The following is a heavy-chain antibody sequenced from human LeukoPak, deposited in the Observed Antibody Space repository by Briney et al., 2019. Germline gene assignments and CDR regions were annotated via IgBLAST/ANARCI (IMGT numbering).Heavy chain of an antibody. J-gene: IGHJ4*02. Sequence: GGSLRLSCAASVFIFSSYGMHGVRQAPGKGLEWVAVISYDGSNKYYADSVKGRFTISRDNSKDTLYLQMNSLRAEDTAVYYCAKLSLTGLSFDYWGQGTLVTVSS. D-gene: IGHD1-20*01. CDR2: ISYDGSNK. CDR1: VFIFSSYG. CDR3: AKLSLTGLSFDY. V-gene: IGHV3-30*18.